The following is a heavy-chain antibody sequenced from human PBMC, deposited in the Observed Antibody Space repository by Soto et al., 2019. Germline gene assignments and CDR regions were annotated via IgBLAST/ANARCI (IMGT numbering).Heavy chain of an antibody. D-gene: IGHD3-22*01. V-gene: IGHV3-23*01. Sequence: EVQLLESGGGLVQPGGSLRLSCAASGFTISSYAMSWVRQAPGKGLEWVSAISGSGGNTDYADSVKGRFTISRDNSKQALSLQMNSLRAEDTAVYYCAKVSVANCCEISGYYYPNFDFWGQGCLVTVSS. CDR3: AKVSVANCCEISGYYYPNFDF. J-gene: IGHJ4*02. CDR2: ISGSGGNT. CDR1: GFTISSYA.